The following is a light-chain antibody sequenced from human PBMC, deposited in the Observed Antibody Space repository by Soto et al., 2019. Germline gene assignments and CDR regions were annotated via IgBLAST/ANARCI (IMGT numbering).Light chain of an antibody. V-gene: IGKV3-15*01. CDR3: QQYSNWPLT. CDR2: GAS. Sequence: ETVLPQSPATLSVSPGERATLSCRASQSVSSGLAWYQQKPGQAPRPLIYGASTRATGIPARFSGSGSGTEFTLTISSLQSEDCAIYYCQQYSNWPLTFGGGTKVDIK. J-gene: IGKJ4*01. CDR1: QSVSSG.